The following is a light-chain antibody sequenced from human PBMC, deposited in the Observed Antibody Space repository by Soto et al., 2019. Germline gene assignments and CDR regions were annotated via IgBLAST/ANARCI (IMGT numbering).Light chain of an antibody. CDR3: QQYNSFSPYS. V-gene: IGKV1-5*01. CDR2: DAS. CDR1: QSISFW. Sequence: DIQMTQSPSTLSASIGDRVSITCRARQSISFWLAWYQQKPGKAPKLLIYDASTLYSGVPSRFSGTKSGTEFTLTISGLQPDDFASYYCQQYNSFSPYSFGQGTKVDIK. J-gene: IGKJ2*03.